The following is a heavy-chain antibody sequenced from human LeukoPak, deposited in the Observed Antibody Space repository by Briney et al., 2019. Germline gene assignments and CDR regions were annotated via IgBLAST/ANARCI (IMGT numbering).Heavy chain of an antibody. CDR1: GYTFTSYG. J-gene: IGHJ4*02. CDR2: ISAYNGNT. CDR3: ARAPREGAFDY. Sequence: GASVKVCCKASGYTFTSYGFSWVRQAPGQGLEWMGWISAYNGNTHFAQRLQDRVSMTTDTSTSTAYMELRSLRFDDTAIYYCARAPREGAFDYWGQGTLVTVSS. V-gene: IGHV1-18*01. D-gene: IGHD1-26*01.